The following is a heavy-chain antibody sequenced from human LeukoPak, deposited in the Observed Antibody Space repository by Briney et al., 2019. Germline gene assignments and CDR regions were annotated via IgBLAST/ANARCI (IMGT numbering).Heavy chain of an antibody. CDR1: GFTFSSYG. J-gene: IGHJ4*02. Sequence: PGGSLRLSCAASGFTFSSYGMHWVRQAPGKGLEWVAVISYDGSNKYYADSVKGRFTISRDNSKNTLYLQMNSLRAEDTAVYYCAKGEGYCSSTSCYGIFYWGQGTLVTVSS. V-gene: IGHV3-30*18. CDR2: ISYDGSNK. D-gene: IGHD2-2*01. CDR3: AKGEGYCSSTSCYGIFY.